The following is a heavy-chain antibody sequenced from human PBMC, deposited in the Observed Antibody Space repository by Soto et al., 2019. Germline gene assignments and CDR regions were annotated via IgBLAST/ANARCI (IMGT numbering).Heavy chain of an antibody. D-gene: IGHD3-9*01. CDR3: ARDRYYDILTGYYPRPKYYYYGMDV. CDR2: ISYDGSNK. V-gene: IGHV3-30-3*01. J-gene: IGHJ6*02. CDR1: GFTFSTYA. Sequence: PGGSLRLSCAASGFTFSTYAMHWVRQAPGKGLEWVAVISYDGSNKYYADSVKGRFTISRDNSKNTLYLQMNSLRAEDTAVYYCARDRYYDILTGYYPRPKYYYYGMDVWGQGTTVTVSS.